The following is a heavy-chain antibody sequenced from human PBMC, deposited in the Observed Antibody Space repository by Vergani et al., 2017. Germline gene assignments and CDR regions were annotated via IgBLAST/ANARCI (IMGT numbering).Heavy chain of an antibody. CDR3: ARALPTVVYFDC. D-gene: IGHD4-23*01. Sequence: QVQLVESGGGVVQPGRSLRLSCAASVFPFSAYVIHWVRQAPGKGLEWVAVISYDGSNKNYADSVKGRFTISRDNSKNTLYLQMDSLRAEDTAMYYCARALPTVVYFDCWGQGTLVTVSS. V-gene: IGHV3-30*04. CDR1: VFPFSAYV. J-gene: IGHJ4*02. CDR2: ISYDGSNK.